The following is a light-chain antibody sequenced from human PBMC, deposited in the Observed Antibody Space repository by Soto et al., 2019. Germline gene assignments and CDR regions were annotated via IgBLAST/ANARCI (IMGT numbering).Light chain of an antibody. CDR3: QQRKYWPPLT. CDR2: DAS. J-gene: IGKJ5*01. CDR1: QNVDIY. V-gene: IGKV3-11*01. Sequence: ETVLTQSPATLSLSPGETATLSCRASQNVDIYLAWYQQKPGQAPRRLIYDASNRATGIPARFSGSGSGTDFTLTISSLEPEDFAVYYCQQRKYWPPLTFGQGTRLEIK.